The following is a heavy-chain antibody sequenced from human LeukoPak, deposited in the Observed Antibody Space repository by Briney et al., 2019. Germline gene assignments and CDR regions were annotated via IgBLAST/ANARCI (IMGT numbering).Heavy chain of an antibody. J-gene: IGHJ4*02. Sequence: ASVKVSCKASGFTFTSSAVQWVRQARGQRLEWMGWIVVGSGNTNYAQKFQERVTITRDMSTSTAYMELSSLRSEDTAVYYCALQAGYCSSTSCPGDYWGQGTLVTVSS. V-gene: IGHV1-58*01. D-gene: IGHD2-2*01. CDR2: IVVGSGNT. CDR3: ALQAGYCSSTSCPGDY. CDR1: GFTFTSSA.